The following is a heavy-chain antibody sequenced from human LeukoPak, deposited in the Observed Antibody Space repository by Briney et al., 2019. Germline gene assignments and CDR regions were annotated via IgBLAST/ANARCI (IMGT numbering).Heavy chain of an antibody. CDR3: AKDVGGVYFGSGSLY. CDR1: GFTFSSYG. Sequence: HPGGSLRLSCATSGFTFSSYGMHWVRQAPGKGLEWVAFIRYDGSNKDYVDSVKGRFTISRDNSKNTLYLQMNSLRAEDTAVYYCAKDVGGVYFGSGSLYRGQGTLVTVSS. V-gene: IGHV3-30*02. J-gene: IGHJ4*02. D-gene: IGHD3-10*01. CDR2: IRYDGSNK.